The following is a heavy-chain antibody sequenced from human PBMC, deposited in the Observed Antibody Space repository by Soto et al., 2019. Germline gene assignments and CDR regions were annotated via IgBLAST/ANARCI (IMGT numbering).Heavy chain of an antibody. CDR1: GFTFSSYS. J-gene: IGHJ4*02. Sequence: EVQLVESGGGLVKPGGSLRLSCAASGFTFSSYSMNWVRQAPGKGLEWVSSISSSSSYIHYADSVKGRFTISRHNAKNSLYLQMNSLRAEDTAVYYCAREPIITIFGVVTDAFDYWGQGTLVTVSS. CDR3: AREPIITIFGVVTDAFDY. D-gene: IGHD3-3*01. V-gene: IGHV3-21*01. CDR2: ISSSSSYI.